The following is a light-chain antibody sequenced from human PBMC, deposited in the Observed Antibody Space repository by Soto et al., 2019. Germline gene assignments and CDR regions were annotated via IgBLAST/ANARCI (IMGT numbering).Light chain of an antibody. CDR1: SSDVGGCNY. J-gene: IGLJ1*01. Sequence: QSALTQPPSASGSPGQSVTISCTGTSSDVGGCNYVSWYQQHPGKAPKLMIYEVSKRPSGVPDRFSGSKSGNTASLTVSGLQAEDEADYYCSSYAGSNNLDVFGTGTKVTVL. CDR3: SSYAGSNNLDV. V-gene: IGLV2-8*01. CDR2: EVS.